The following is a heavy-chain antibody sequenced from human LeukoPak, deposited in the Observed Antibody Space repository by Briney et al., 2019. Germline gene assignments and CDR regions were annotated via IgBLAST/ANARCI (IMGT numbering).Heavy chain of an antibody. V-gene: IGHV3-48*02. D-gene: IGHD6-19*01. Sequence: GGSLRLSCAASGFTSSTYSMNWVRQAPGKGLEWVSYISSSSSTIYYADSVKGRFTISRDNAKNSLYLQMNSLRDEDTAVYYCARAVAHHFDYWGQGTLVTVSS. CDR3: ARAVAHHFDY. J-gene: IGHJ4*02. CDR2: ISSSSSTI. CDR1: GFTSSTYS.